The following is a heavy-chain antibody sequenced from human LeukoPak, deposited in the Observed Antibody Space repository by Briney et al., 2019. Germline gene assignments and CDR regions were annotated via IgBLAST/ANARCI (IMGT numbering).Heavy chain of an antibody. CDR3: AGTLSLEWSIGTYYYYGMDV. CDR2: IIPIFGTA. CDR1: GGTFSRHT. V-gene: IGHV1-69*01. Sequence: SVKVSCKASGGTFSRHTISWVRQAPGQGLEWMGGIIPIFGTANYAQKFQGRVTITADESTSTAYMELSSLRSEDTAVYYCAGTLSLEWSIGTYYYYGMDVWGQGTTVTVSS. J-gene: IGHJ6*02. D-gene: IGHD3-3*01.